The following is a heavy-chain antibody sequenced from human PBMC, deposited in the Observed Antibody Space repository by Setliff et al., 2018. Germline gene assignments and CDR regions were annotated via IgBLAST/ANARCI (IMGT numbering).Heavy chain of an antibody. V-gene: IGHV4-38-2*02. CDR3: ARDLGNGGDADY. D-gene: IGHD2-21*02. Sequence: SETLSLTCAVSGYSISSGYIWGWIRQPPGKGLEWVGNIGHTGSINYNPSLKSRLTISRDTSKNQVSLKLNSVTATDTAVYYCARDLGNGGDADYWGQGIRVTVPQ. J-gene: IGHJ4*02. CDR2: IGHTGSI. CDR1: GYSISSGYI.